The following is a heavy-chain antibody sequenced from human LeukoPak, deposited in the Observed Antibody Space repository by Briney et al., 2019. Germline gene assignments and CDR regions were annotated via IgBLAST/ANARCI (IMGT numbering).Heavy chain of an antibody. V-gene: IGHV3-21*01. Sequence: GGSLRLSCAASGFTFSSYSINWVRQAPGKGLEWVSSISSSSSYIYYADSVKGRFIISRDNAKNSLYLQMNSLRAEDTAVYYCARESGSASFDYWGQGTLVTVSS. D-gene: IGHD6-19*01. J-gene: IGHJ4*02. CDR1: GFTFSSYS. CDR3: ARESGSASFDY. CDR2: ISSSSSYI.